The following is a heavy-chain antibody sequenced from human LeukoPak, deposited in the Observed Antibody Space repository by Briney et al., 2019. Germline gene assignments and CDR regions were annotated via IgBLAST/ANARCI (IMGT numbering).Heavy chain of an antibody. CDR1: GFTFSSYS. Sequence: GGSLRLSCAASGFTFSSYSMNWVRQAPGKGLEWVSYISSSSSTIYYADSVKGRFTISRDNAKNSPYLQMNSLRAEDTAVYYCARSQGPVIIPAAPSEAYYYYYMDVWGKGTTVTVSS. D-gene: IGHD2-2*01. J-gene: IGHJ6*03. V-gene: IGHV3-48*01. CDR3: ARSQGPVIIPAAPSEAYYYYYMDV. CDR2: ISSSSSTI.